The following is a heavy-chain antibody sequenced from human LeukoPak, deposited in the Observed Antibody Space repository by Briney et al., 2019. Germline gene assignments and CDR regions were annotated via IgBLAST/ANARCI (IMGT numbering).Heavy chain of an antibody. Sequence: SETLSLTCTVSGGSISSYYWRWIRQPAGKGLEWIGRIYTSGSTNYNPSLKSRVTMSVDTSKTQFSLKLSSVTAADTAVYYCARSVYGRQGRWFDPWGQGTLVTVSS. D-gene: IGHD5/OR15-5a*01. J-gene: IGHJ5*02. CDR1: GGSISSYY. V-gene: IGHV4-4*07. CDR2: IYTSGST. CDR3: ARSVYGRQGRWFDP.